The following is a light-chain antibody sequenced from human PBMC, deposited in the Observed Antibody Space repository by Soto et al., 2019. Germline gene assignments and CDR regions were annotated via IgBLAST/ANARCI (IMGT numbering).Light chain of an antibody. V-gene: IGKV3-20*01. CDR2: VAS. J-gene: IGKJ1*01. CDR3: QQYGSLSWT. Sequence: IMLQPSPATPSLAPGERSPLSCRASQNVDTKYSALYLVKPGQAPRIIIFVASGRATGIPDRFRGRGSGTDFTLTISRLEPEDFAVYYCQQYGSLSWTVGQGTKVDVK. CDR1: QNVDTKY.